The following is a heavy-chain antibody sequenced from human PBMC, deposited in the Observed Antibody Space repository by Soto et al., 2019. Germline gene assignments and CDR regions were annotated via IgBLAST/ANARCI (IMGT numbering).Heavy chain of an antibody. V-gene: IGHV5-51*01. J-gene: IGHJ1*01. CDR1: GYTFSSYW. CDR3: ARLRLALPVTKMSSLHE. Sequence: LGASLKISCQASGYTFSSYWIARVRQMPGKGLEWVGIIYPGDSETRYSPALQGQVTISADRSTTTAYLQWSSLKAPDSGTYYCARLRLALPVTKMSSLHEWGRGTLVAVSS. D-gene: IGHD4-17*01. CDR2: IYPGDSET.